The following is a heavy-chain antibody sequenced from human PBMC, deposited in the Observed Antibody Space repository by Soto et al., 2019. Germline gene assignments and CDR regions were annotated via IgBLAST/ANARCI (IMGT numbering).Heavy chain of an antibody. Sequence: SETQSLTCTVYGGNFRGYGWSWIRQPPGKGLEWIGEINHSGSTNYNPSLKSRVTISVDTSKNQFSLKLSSVTAADTAVYYCARASDYSYYYYGMDVWGQGTTVTVSS. CDR2: INHSGST. V-gene: IGHV4-34*01. D-gene: IGHD4-17*01. CDR1: GGNFRGYG. CDR3: ARASDYSYYYYGMDV. J-gene: IGHJ6*02.